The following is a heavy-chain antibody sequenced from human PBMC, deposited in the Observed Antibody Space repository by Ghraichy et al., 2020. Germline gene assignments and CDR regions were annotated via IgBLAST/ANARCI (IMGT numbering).Heavy chain of an antibody. Sequence: SETLSLTCAVYGGSFSGYDWSWIRQSPGKGLEWLGEINQSGSTNYNPTLKSRITASIDTSKKWFSLKMTSVTAADTAIYYCARYCGNDSPTTLHALDIWGQGTTVTVSS. D-gene: IGHD2-21*02. J-gene: IGHJ3*02. CDR2: INQSGST. CDR3: ARYCGNDSPTTLHALDI. V-gene: IGHV4-34*01. CDR1: GGSFSGYD.